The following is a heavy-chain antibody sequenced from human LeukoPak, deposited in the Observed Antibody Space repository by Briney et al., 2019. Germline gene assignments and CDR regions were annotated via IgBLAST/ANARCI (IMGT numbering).Heavy chain of an antibody. D-gene: IGHD3-22*01. CDR2: ISHDGSNK. Sequence: GRSLRLSCAASGFTFSSYAMHWVRQAPGKGLEWVAVISHDGSNKYYADSVKGRFTISRDNSKNTLYLQMNSLRAEDTAVYYCARGEGYYDSSGPLKYWGQGTLVTVSS. CDR1: GFTFSSYA. CDR3: ARGEGYYDSSGPLKY. V-gene: IGHV3-30-3*01. J-gene: IGHJ4*02.